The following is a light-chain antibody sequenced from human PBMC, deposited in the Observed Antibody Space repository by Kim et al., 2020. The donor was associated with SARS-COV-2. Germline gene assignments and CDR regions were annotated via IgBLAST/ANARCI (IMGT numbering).Light chain of an antibody. V-gene: IGKV2-30*01. J-gene: IGKJ3*01. CDR3: MRDTHWPFT. CDR2: EVC. Sequence: PGSNSCTISHRLIYSDGSYLLYWLHKRRGPSPRLLIDEVCNQGCGVPNRCGGRGAGNVFTLQISRVEDEDVGVYCCMRDTHWPFTFGPGTKVDIK. CDR1: HRLIYSDGSYL.